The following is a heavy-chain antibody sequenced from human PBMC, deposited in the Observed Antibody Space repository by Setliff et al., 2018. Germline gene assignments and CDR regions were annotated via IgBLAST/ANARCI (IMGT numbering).Heavy chain of an antibody. Sequence: PSETLSLTCTVSGGSISSGSHYWTWIRQPTGKRLEWIGHIDPSGNTNYNPSPKSRVTISGDTSQNYFSLKLTSVTEADTAVYYCARGPPGYYYYMNVWGQGTTVTVS. CDR1: GGSISSGSHY. V-gene: IGHV4-61*09. J-gene: IGHJ6*03. CDR3: ARGPPGYYYYMNV. CDR2: IDPSGNT.